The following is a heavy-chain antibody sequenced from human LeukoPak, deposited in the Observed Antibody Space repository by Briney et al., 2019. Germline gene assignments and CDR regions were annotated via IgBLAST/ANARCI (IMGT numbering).Heavy chain of an antibody. CDR2: ISAYNGNT. J-gene: IGHJ6*02. CDR1: GYTFTSYG. V-gene: IGHV1-18*01. D-gene: IGHD6-13*01. Sequence: ASVKVSCKASGYTFTSYGISWVRQAPGQGLEWMGWISAYNGNTNYPQKLQGRVTMTTDTSTSTAYMELRSLRSDDTAVYYCARAAWDSSSWYRAPHYYYYYGMDVWGQGTTVTVSS. CDR3: ARAAWDSSSWYRAPHYYYYYGMDV.